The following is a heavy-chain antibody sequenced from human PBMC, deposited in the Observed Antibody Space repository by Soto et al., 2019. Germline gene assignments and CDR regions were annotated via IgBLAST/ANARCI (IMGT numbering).Heavy chain of an antibody. V-gene: IGHV3-23*01. CDR2: ISGSGGST. J-gene: IGHJ6*03. D-gene: IGHD2-2*01. CDR1: GFTFSSYA. Sequence: EVQLLESGGGLVQPGGSLRLSCAASGFTFSSYAMSWVRQAPGKGLEWVSAISGSGGSTYYADSVKGRFTISRDNSKNTLYLQRNSLRAENTAVYYCAKRYGSSTSCYAAYYMDVWGKGTTVTVSS. CDR3: AKRYGSSTSCYAAYYMDV.